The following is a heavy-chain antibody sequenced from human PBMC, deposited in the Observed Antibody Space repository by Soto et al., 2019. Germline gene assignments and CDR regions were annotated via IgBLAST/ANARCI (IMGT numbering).Heavy chain of an antibody. Sequence: SVKVSCKASGGTFSSYAISSVRQAPGQGLEWMGGIIPIFGTANYAQKFQGRVTITADKSSSTAHLQWTSLKTSDTAIYYCARHERHTISGTWNIWGQGTMVTVSS. J-gene: IGHJ4*02. D-gene: IGHD1-1*01. V-gene: IGHV1-69*06. CDR1: GGTFSSYA. CDR2: IIPIFGTA. CDR3: ARHERHTISGTWNI.